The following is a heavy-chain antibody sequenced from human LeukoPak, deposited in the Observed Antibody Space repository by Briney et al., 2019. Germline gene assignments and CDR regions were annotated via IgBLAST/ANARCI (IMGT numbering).Heavy chain of an antibody. V-gene: IGHV1-46*01. J-gene: IGHJ4*02. Sequence: ASVKVSCKASGYTFTNYHVHWVRQAPGQGLEWMGIINPKSGSTSYAQKLQGRVTMTRDTSTSTVYMELSSLRSEDTAVYYCATTKTYYYDSSGYCYWGQGTLVTVSS. D-gene: IGHD3-22*01. CDR1: GYTFTNYH. CDR3: ATTKTYYYDSSGYCY. CDR2: INPKSGST.